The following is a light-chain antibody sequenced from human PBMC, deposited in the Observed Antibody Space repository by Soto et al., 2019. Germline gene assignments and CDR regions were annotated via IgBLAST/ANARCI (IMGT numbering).Light chain of an antibody. CDR1: QIISNY. J-gene: IGKJ1*01. Sequence: DIQMTQSPSTLSASVGDRVTIACRASQIISNYLAWYQQKPGKAPKLLIYKASSLESGVPSRFSGSGSGTEFTLTISSLHPDDFATYYCQQYNSYSWTFGQGTKVEIK. CDR2: KAS. CDR3: QQYNSYSWT. V-gene: IGKV1-5*03.